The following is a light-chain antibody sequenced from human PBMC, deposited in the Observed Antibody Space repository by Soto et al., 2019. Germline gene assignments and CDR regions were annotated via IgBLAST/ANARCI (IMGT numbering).Light chain of an antibody. CDR1: SRDIGAYHY. J-gene: IGLJ2*01. CDR2: EVR. V-gene: IGLV2-8*01. Sequence: QSALTQPPSASGSPEQSVTISCTGTSRDIGAYHYVSWHQHHPSKAPKLIIYEVRHRPSGLPARFSGSKSGSTASLTGSGLQSEDEADYYCTSYVGRNVLFGGGTKLTVL. CDR3: TSYVGRNVL.